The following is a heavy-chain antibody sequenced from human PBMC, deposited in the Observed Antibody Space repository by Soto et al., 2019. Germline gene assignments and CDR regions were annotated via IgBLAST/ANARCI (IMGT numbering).Heavy chain of an antibody. CDR1: GGSISRSSYY. J-gene: IGHJ6*02. V-gene: IGHV4-39*01. CDR2: IYYSGST. CDR3: ARLSFWTYGMDV. D-gene: IGHD1-1*01. Sequence: SETLSLTCTVSGGSISRSSYYWGWIRQPPGKGLEWIGSIYYSGSTYYNPSLKSRVTISVDTSKNQFSLKLSSVTAADTAVYYCARLSFWTYGMDVWGQGTTVTVSS.